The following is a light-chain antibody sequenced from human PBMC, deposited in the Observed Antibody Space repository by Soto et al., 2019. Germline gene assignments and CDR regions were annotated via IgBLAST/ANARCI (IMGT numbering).Light chain of an antibody. CDR1: QSVLYSSNNKNF. CDR3: QQYYSNPHT. Sequence: DIVMTQSPDSLAVSLGERATINCKSSQSVLYSSNNKNFLAWYQQKPGQTPKLLIYWASTRASGVPDRFSGSGSGTDFTLTISSLQAEDVAVYYCQQYYSNPHTFGQGTKLEIK. J-gene: IGKJ2*01. CDR2: WAS. V-gene: IGKV4-1*01.